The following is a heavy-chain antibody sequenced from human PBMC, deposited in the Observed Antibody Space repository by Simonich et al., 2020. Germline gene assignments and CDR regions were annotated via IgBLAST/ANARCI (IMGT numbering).Heavy chain of an antibody. D-gene: IGHD1-1*01. Sequence: QVQLVQSGAEVKKPGASVKVSCKASGYTFTSYGISWVRQAPGQGHEWMGWISTYNGNTNTAKKLQGKGTMTTDTSTSTAYMELRSQRSDDTAVYYCARSTTGTTAFDIWGQGTMVTVSS. V-gene: IGHV1-18*01. CDR2: ISTYNGNT. CDR1: GYTFTSYG. J-gene: IGHJ3*02. CDR3: ARSTTGTTAFDI.